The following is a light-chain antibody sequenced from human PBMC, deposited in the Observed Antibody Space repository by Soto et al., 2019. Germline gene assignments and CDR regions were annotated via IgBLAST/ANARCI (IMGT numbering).Light chain of an antibody. CDR2: ASS. Sequence: DIHMAQSRSCLSASVVDAVTITCRTSQSISIYLNWYQQIPGKAPKLLIYASSNLHTGVPSRFSGSASGTDFTLTISSLQPEDFATYYCQQTYSNPRTFGQGTKVDIK. V-gene: IGKV1-39*01. J-gene: IGKJ1*01. CDR3: QQTYSNPRT. CDR1: QSISIY.